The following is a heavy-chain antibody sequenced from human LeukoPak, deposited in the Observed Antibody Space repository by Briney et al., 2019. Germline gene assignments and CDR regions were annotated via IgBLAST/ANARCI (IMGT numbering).Heavy chain of an antibody. CDR2: IYYSGST. J-gene: IGHJ4*02. CDR3: AADYGDYYFDS. CDR1: GSSISSSSYY. D-gene: IGHD4-17*01. Sequence: PSETLSLTCTVSGSSISSSSYYWGWIRQPPGKKLEWIGNIYYSGSTYYNPSLKSRVTISVDTSKNQFSLKLSSVTAADTAVYYCAADYGDYYFDSWGQGTLVTVSS. V-gene: IGHV4-39*01.